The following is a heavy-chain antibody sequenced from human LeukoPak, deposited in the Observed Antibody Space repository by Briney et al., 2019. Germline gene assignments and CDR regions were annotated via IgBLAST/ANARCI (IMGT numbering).Heavy chain of an antibody. CDR3: ARVRAGWYFDY. CDR2: ISGSGSTI. V-gene: IGHV3-48*01. J-gene: IGHJ4*02. CDR1: GFTFSSYS. Sequence: GGSLRLSCAASGFTFSSYSMNWVGQAPGKGLEWVSYISGSGSTIYYADSVKGRFTISKDNAKNSLYLQMNSLRAEDTAMYYCARVRAGWYFDYWGQGTLVTVSS. D-gene: IGHD6-19*01.